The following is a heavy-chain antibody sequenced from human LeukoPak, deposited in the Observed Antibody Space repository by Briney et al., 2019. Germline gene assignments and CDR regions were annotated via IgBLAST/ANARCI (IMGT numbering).Heavy chain of an antibody. Sequence: SETLSLTCTVSGGSISSSSYYWGWIRQPPGKGLEWIGSIYYSGSTYYNPSLKSRVTISVDTSKNQFSLKLSSVTAADTAVYYCARSPTDIVGALGRFDYWGQGTLVTVSS. J-gene: IGHJ4*02. CDR3: ARSPTDIVGALGRFDY. V-gene: IGHV4-39*07. CDR2: IYYSGST. D-gene: IGHD1-26*01. CDR1: GGSISSSSYY.